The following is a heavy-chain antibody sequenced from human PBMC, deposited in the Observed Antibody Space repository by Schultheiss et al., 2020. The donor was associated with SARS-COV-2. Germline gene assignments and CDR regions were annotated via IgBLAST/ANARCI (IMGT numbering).Heavy chain of an antibody. J-gene: IGHJ4*02. CDR1: GGSISSSSYY. D-gene: IGHD1-1*01. Sequence: SETLSLTCTVSGGSISSSSYYWGWIRQPPGKGMEWIGYIYYSGSTYYNPSLKSRVTISVDKSKNQFSLKLSSVTAADTAVYYCARGPGGELGIPDYWGQGTLVTVSS. CDR2: IYYSGST. CDR3: ARGPGGELGIPDY. V-gene: IGHV4-61*05.